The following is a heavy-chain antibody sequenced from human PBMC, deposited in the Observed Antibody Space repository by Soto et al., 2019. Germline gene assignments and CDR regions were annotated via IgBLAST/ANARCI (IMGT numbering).Heavy chain of an antibody. CDR3: ARDLGYYDSSGYFDY. CDR1: GFTFSRVS. CDR2: ISSGSSDT. J-gene: IGHJ4*02. Sequence: GGSLRLSCEASGFTFSRVSMNWVRQVPGKGLEWVASISSGSSDTWYADSVKGRFIISRDNAQNSLFLQMNTLRAEDTAVYFCARDLGYYDSSGYFDYWGQGTLVTVSS. D-gene: IGHD3-22*01. V-gene: IGHV3-21*04.